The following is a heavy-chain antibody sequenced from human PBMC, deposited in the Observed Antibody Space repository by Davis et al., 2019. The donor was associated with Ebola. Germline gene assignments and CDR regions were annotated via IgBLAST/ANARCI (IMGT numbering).Heavy chain of an antibody. CDR2: ISGSATST. Sequence: GESLKISCAVSGFTFSDYYMSWIRRAPGKGLEWVSYISGSATSTFYADSVKGRFTISRDNARDSLYLQMDSLRVEDTAIYYCARDAFSLSRYDTEDHWGQGTLVTVSS. D-gene: IGHD3-9*01. J-gene: IGHJ4*02. CDR3: ARDAFSLSRYDTEDH. V-gene: IGHV3-11*04. CDR1: GFTFSDYY.